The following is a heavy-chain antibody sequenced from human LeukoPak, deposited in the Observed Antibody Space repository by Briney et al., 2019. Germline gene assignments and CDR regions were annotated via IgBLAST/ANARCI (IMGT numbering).Heavy chain of an antibody. D-gene: IGHD3-3*01. Sequence: GGSLRLSCAASGFTFSSYAMSWVRQAPGKGLEWVSAISGSGGSTYYADSVKGRFTISRDNAKNSLYLQMNSLRAEDTAVYYCARDSLQYYDFWSALGPQNWFDPWGQGTLVTVSS. CDR3: ARDSLQYYDFWSALGPQNWFDP. CDR1: GFTFSSYA. J-gene: IGHJ5*02. CDR2: ISGSGGST. V-gene: IGHV3-23*01.